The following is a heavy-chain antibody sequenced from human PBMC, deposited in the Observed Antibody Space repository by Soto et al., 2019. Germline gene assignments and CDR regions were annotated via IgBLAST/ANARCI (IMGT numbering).Heavy chain of an antibody. J-gene: IGHJ6*03. V-gene: IGHV1-69*04. CDR2: IIPILGIA. D-gene: IGHD2-15*01. CDR3: AREVHCSGGSCYSLYYMDV. CDR1: VHTFSSYT. Sequence: SLKESCSSSVHTFSSYTISCGRHATGHGVEWMGRIIPILGIANYAQKFQGRVTITADKSTSTAYMELSSLRSEDTAVYYCAREVHCSGGSCYSLYYMDVWGKGTTVTVSS.